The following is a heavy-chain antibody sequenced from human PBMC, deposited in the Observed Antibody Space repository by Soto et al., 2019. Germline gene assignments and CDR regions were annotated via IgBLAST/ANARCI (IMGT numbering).Heavy chain of an antibody. CDR1: GGSISGINW. CDR3: ARFGGGMDV. D-gene: IGHD3-10*01. J-gene: IGHJ6*02. V-gene: IGHV4-4*02. Sequence: QVQLQESGPGLVKPSGTLSLTCAVSGGSISGINWWSCVRQPPGKGLEWIGEIYQSGSTNYNPYLQSRVTISVDKAKTQFSLNLSSVTAADTAVYYCARFGGGMDVWGQGTTGTVSS. CDR2: IYQSGST.